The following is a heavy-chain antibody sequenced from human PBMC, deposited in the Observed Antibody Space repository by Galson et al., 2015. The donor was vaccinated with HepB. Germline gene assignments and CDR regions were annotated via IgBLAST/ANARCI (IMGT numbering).Heavy chain of an antibody. CDR2: IIPILGIE. Sequence: SVKVSCKASGDTFSTYGISWVRQAPGQGLEWMGGIIPILGIENYAQKFQGRVTITADKSTSTAYMELSSLRSEDTAVYYCARDRLHCTDGTCYSGDLDNWGQGTLVTVSS. CDR1: GDTFSTYG. CDR3: ARDRLHCTDGTCYSGDLDN. D-gene: IGHD2-15*01. V-gene: IGHV1-69*10. J-gene: IGHJ4*02.